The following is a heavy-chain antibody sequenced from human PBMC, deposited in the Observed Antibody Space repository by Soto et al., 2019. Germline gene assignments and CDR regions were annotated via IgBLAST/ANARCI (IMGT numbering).Heavy chain of an antibody. J-gene: IGHJ3*02. Sequence: GGSLRLSCSASGFTFSSYAMHWVRQAPGKGLEYVSAISSNGGSTYYADSVKGRFTISRDNSKNTLYLQMSSLRAEDTAVYYCVKDVEYYDSSGYTYDAFDIWGQGTMVTVSS. CDR2: ISSNGGST. D-gene: IGHD3-22*01. V-gene: IGHV3-64D*06. CDR1: GFTFSSYA. CDR3: VKDVEYYDSSGYTYDAFDI.